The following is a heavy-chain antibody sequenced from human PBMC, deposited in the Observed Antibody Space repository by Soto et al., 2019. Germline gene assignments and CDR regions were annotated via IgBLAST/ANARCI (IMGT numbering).Heavy chain of an antibody. D-gene: IGHD3-10*01. J-gene: IGHJ6*02. V-gene: IGHV5-10-1*01. Sequence: PGESLKISCKGSGYSFTSYWISWVRQMPGKGLEWMGRIDPSDSYTNYSPSFQGHVTISADKSISTAYLQWSSLKASDTAMYYCARLKITMVRGVIITPYYGMDVWGQGTTVTVSS. CDR3: ARLKITMVRGVIITPYYGMDV. CDR1: GYSFTSYW. CDR2: IDPSDSYT.